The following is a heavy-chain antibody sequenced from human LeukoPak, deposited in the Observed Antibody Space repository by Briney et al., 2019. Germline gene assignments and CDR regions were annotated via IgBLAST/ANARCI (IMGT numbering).Heavy chain of an antibody. CDR3: ATHGYYYGSGSNYNPLV. Sequence: ASVKVSCKASGYTFSSYDINWVRQATGQGLESMGWMNPNSGDTDYAQRFKGRVTITRNISISTAYLQLSSLRSEDTAVYYCATHGYYYGSGSNYNPLVWGKGTTVTVSS. D-gene: IGHD3-10*01. CDR1: GYTFSSYD. CDR2: MNPNSGDT. J-gene: IGHJ6*04. V-gene: IGHV1-8*01.